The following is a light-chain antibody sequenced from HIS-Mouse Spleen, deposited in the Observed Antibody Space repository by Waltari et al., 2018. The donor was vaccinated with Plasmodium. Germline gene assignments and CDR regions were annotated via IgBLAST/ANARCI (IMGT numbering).Light chain of an antibody. CDR1: ALPKTY. Sequence: SYELTQPPSVSVSPGQTARITCSGDALPKTYASLYQPKSGQAPLLVIYEDSKRPPGIPERFSGSSSGTMATLTISGAQVEDEADYYCYSTDSSGNHRVFGGGTKLTVL. CDR2: EDS. J-gene: IGLJ3*02. CDR3: YSTDSSGNHRV. V-gene: IGLV3-10*01.